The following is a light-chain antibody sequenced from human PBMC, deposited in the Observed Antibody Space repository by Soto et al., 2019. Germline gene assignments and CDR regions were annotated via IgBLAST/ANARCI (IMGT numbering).Light chain of an antibody. J-gene: IGKJ5*01. V-gene: IGKV1-17*01. Sequence: DIQMTQSPSSLSASVGDRVTITCRASQGIRNDLGWYQQKPGKAPKCLIYAVSSLRSGVPSRFSGSGSGTEFTLTISSLQPEDFATYYCQQGYSTTPITFGQGTRVEIK. CDR2: AVS. CDR3: QQGYSTTPIT. CDR1: QGIRND.